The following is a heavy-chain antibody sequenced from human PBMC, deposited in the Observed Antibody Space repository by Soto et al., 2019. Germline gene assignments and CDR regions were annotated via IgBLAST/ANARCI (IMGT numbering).Heavy chain of an antibody. D-gene: IGHD2-21*02. CDR2: ISSTGSHI. Sequence: PGGSLRLSCEASGFTFSFYSMNWVRQAPGKGLEWVSYISSTGSHIQYADSVKGRFTISRDNAKNSLYLQMNSLRADDTAVYYCARAYRGFCSTADCSYWGHGTLVTVSS. CDR1: GFTFSFYS. J-gene: IGHJ4*01. V-gene: IGHV3-21*01. CDR3: ARAYRGFCSTADCSY.